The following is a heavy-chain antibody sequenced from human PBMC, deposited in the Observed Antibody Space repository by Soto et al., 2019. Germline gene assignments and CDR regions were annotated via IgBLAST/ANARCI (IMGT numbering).Heavy chain of an antibody. V-gene: IGHV4-30-2*01. CDR2: IYHSGST. D-gene: IGHD1-26*01. J-gene: IGHJ4*02. CDR3: GRELLRDDFDY. Sequence: PSETLSLTCAVSGGSISSGGYSWSWIRQPPGKGLEWIGYIYHSGSTYYNPSLKSRVTISVDTSKNQFSLKLSSVIAADTAVYYCGRELLRDDFDYWGQGTLVTVSS. CDR1: GGSISSGGYS.